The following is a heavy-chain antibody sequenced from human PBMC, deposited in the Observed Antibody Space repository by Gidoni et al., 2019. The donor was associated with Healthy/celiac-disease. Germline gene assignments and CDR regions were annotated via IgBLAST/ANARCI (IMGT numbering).Heavy chain of an antibody. CDR2: ISGSGGST. D-gene: IGHD2-2*01. J-gene: IGHJ5*02. V-gene: IGHV3-23*01. CDR3: AKGGDIVVVPAAMNWFDP. CDR1: GFPFSSYA. Sequence: EVQLLESGGGLVQPGGSLRLSCAASGFPFSSYAISWVRQAPGKGLEWVSAISGSGGSTYYADSVKGRFTISRDNSKNTLYLQMNSLRAEDTAVYYCAKGGDIVVVPAAMNWFDPWGQGTLVTVSS.